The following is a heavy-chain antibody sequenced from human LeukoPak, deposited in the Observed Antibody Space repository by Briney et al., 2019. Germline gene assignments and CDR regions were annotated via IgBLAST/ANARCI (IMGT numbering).Heavy chain of an antibody. J-gene: IGHJ4*02. V-gene: IGHV1-2*02. CDR3: AIDHVKRGGGFDY. Sequence: ASVKVSCKASGYTFTGYYMHWVRQAPGQGLEWMGWINPNSGGTNYAQKFQGRVTMTRDTSISTAYMELSRLRSDDTAVYYCAIDHVKRGGGFDYWGQGTLVTVSS. D-gene: IGHD3-16*01. CDR1: GYTFTGYY. CDR2: INPNSGGT.